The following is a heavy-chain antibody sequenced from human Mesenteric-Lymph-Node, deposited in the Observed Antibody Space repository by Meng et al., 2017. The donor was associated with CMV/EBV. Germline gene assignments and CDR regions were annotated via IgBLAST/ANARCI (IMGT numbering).Heavy chain of an antibody. V-gene: IGHV1-24*01. D-gene: IGHD1-26*01. Sequence: ASVKVSCKVSRYTLTDFSMHWVRQAPGKGLEWMGGFDPADGETTYAQKFQGRVTMTEDTSTDTAYMELSSLRSEDTAVYYCASYSGTYYGAVEFWGQGTLVTVSS. J-gene: IGHJ4*02. CDR3: ASYSGTYYGAVEF. CDR2: FDPADGET. CDR1: RYTLTDFS.